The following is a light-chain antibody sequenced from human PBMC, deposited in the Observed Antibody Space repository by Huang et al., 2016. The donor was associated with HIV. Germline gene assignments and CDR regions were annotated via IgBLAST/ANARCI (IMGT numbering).Light chain of an antibody. Sequence: EIVMTQSPATLSVSPGARATLSCRASQSVSSNLAWYQQKPGQAPRLLIYGASTRAPGIPARFSGSGSGTEFTLTISSLQSEDFAVYYCQQYNNWPPFTFGPGTKVDIK. V-gene: IGKV3-15*01. CDR2: GAS. CDR3: QQYNNWPPFT. J-gene: IGKJ3*01. CDR1: QSVSSN.